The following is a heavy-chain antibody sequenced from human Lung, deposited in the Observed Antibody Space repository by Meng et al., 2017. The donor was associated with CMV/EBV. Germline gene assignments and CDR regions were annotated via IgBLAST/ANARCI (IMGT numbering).Heavy chain of an antibody. V-gene: IGHV1-2*02. CDR3: ARTTYYDFWSGYSNWFDP. D-gene: IGHD3-3*01. Sequence: ASVKVSCKASGNTFTGYYMHWVRQAPGQGLEWMGWINPNSGGTNYAQKFQGRVTMTRDTSISTAYMGLSRLRSDDTAVYYCARTTYYDFWSGYSNWFDPLGQGXLVTVSS. CDR1: GNTFTGYY. J-gene: IGHJ5*02. CDR2: INPNSGGT.